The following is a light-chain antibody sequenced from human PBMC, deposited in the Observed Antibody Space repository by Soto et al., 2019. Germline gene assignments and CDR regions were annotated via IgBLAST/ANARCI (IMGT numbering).Light chain of an antibody. V-gene: IGKV3D-7*01. J-gene: IGKJ4*01. Sequence: EIVMTQSPVTLSLSPGDRATLSCRASQSLSNTYISWYQQKPGQAPRLLIYGASTRATGIPARFSGSESGTDFTLTISSLQPEDFALYYCHQDFDLPLTFGGGTKVEIK. CDR1: QSLSNTY. CDR3: HQDFDLPLT. CDR2: GAS.